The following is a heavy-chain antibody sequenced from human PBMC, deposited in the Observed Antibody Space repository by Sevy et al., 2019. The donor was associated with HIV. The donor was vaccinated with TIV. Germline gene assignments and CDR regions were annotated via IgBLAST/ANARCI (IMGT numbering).Heavy chain of an antibody. D-gene: IGHD3-10*01. J-gene: IGHJ4*02. CDR3: ARDPLYYSHRDSYHLKYSFDY. V-gene: IGHV3-33*01. CDR2: IWHDGNYK. Sequence: GGSLRLSCAASGFAFSRYGMHWVRQAPGKGLEWVAVIWHDGNYKYYADSVKGRFTISRDNSKKTLYLQMNSLRGDDSAVYFCARDPLYYSHRDSYHLKYSFDYWGQGTQVTVSS. CDR1: GFAFSRYG.